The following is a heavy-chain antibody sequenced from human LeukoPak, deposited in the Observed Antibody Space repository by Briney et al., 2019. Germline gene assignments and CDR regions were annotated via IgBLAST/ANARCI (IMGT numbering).Heavy chain of an antibody. V-gene: IGHV4-39*07. CDR2: IYYSGST. J-gene: IGHJ4*02. CDR3: ARDYSYYDSSGYYY. D-gene: IGHD3-22*01. Sequence: SETLSLTCTVSGGSISSGGYYWSWIRQPPGKGLEWIGSIYYSGSTYYNPSPKSRVTISVDTSKNQFSLKLSSVTAADTAVYYCARDYSYYDSSGYYYWGQGTLVTVSS. CDR1: GGSISSGGYY.